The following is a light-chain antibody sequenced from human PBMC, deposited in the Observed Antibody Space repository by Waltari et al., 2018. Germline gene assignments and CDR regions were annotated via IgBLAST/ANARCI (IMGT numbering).Light chain of an antibody. J-gene: IGKJ2*01. CDR1: QSISTW. Sequence: DIQMTQSPSTLSASVGDRITITCRASQSISTWLAWYQQKPGKAPKLLIYKASNLESGVPSRFSGSGSGTEFTHTISSLQPDDFATYYCQQYNSYHTFGQGTKLEIK. V-gene: IGKV1-5*03. CDR3: QQYNSYHT. CDR2: KAS.